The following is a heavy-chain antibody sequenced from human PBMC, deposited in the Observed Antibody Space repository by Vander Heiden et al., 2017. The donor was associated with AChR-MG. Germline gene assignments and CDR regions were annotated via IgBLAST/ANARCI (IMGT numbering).Heavy chain of an antibody. V-gene: IGHV3-15*01. J-gene: IGHJ4*02. D-gene: IGHD3-16*01. CDR1: GFTFSNAW. Sequence: EVQLVESGGGLVKPGGSLRLSCAATGFTFSNAWMSWVRQAPGKGLEWVGRIKSKTDGGTTDYAAPVKGRFTISRDDSKNTLYLQMNSLKTEDTAVYYCTTEYIWGSYVDYWGQGTLVTVSS. CDR3: TTEYIWGSYVDY. CDR2: IKSKTDGGTT.